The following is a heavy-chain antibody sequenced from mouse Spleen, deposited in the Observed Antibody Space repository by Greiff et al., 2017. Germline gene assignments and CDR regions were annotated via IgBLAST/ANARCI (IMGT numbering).Heavy chain of an antibody. J-gene: IGHJ2*01. CDR3: TRDGSLLDY. CDR2: ISSGGSYT. V-gene: IGHV5-6-4*01. Sequence: EVQLVESGGGLVKPGGSLKLSCAASGFTFSSYTMSWVRQTPEKRLEWVATISSGGSYTYYPDSVKGRFTISRDNAKNTLYLQMSSLKSEDTAMYYCTRDGSLLDYWGQGTTLTVSS. D-gene: IGHD4-1*01. CDR1: GFTFSSYT.